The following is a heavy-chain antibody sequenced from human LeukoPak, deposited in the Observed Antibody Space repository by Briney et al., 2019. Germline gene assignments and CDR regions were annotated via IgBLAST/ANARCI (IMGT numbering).Heavy chain of an antibody. CDR1: GFTFSDYW. CDR2: INTDGGIT. CDR3: ARDPHTALDY. D-gene: IGHD5-18*01. Sequence: GGSLRLSCAASGFTFSDYWIHWVRQAPGKGLVWVSRINTDGGITNYADSVKGRFSISRDNAKNTLYLNMNSLRAEDTAVYYCARDPHTALDYWGQGTLVTVSS. J-gene: IGHJ4*02. V-gene: IGHV3-74*01.